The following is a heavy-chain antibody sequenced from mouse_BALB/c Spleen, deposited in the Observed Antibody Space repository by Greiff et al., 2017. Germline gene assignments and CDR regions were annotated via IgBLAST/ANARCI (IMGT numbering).Heavy chain of an antibody. CDR1: GFSLTSYG. V-gene: IGHV2-2*01. CDR2: IWSGGST. CDR3: ARGWLWAMDY. Sequence: QVQLQQSGPGLVQPSQSLSITCTVSGFSLTSYGVHWVRQSPGKGLEWLGVIWSGGSTDYNAAFISRLSISKDNSKSQVFLKMNSLQTDDTARYYCARGWLWAMDYWGQGTSVTVSS. J-gene: IGHJ4*01. D-gene: IGHD2-3*01.